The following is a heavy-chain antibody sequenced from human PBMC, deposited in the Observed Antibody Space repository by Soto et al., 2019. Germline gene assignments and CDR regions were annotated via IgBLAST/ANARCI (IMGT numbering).Heavy chain of an antibody. D-gene: IGHD2-15*01. CDR3: AIDRYSSGY. Sequence: QVQLPPSGPGLVTPSETLSLPCTVSGGSITSYYWSWIRQPQGKGLQWIMYIYYSGSTNYNPSLKSRVTISVDTSKNQFSLKLSSVTAADTAGYCSAIDRYSSGYWGEGPLVIVSS. V-gene: IGHV4-59*01. CDR1: GGSITSYY. CDR2: IYYSGST. J-gene: IGHJ4*02.